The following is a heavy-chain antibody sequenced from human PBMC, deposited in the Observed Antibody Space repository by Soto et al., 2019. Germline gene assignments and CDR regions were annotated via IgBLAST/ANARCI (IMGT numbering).Heavy chain of an antibody. J-gene: IGHJ5*02. V-gene: IGHV4-34*01. CDR2: INHSGST. CDR3: ASREMDTIDNWFDP. CDR1: GGSFSGYY. Sequence: PSETLSLTCAVYGGSFSGYYWSWIRQPPGKGLEWIGEINHSGSTNYNPSLKSRVTISVDTSKNQFSLKLSSVTAADTAVYYCASREMDTIDNWFDPWGQGTLVTVSS. D-gene: IGHD5-18*01.